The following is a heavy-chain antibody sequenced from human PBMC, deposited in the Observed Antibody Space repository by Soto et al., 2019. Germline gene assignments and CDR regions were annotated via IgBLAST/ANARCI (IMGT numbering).Heavy chain of an antibody. D-gene: IGHD3-3*01. J-gene: IGHJ6*02. CDR1: GFTFYTYA. Sequence: GGSLRLSCAASGFTFYTYAMSWVRQAPGKGLEWVSGITDSGVSTYYADSVKGRFTISRDNAKKSLYLQMNSLRAEDTALYYCARNRRSFDFWSEPHEGDGMDVWGQGTTVTVSS. V-gene: IGHV3-23*01. CDR2: ITDSGVST. CDR3: ARNRRSFDFWSEPHEGDGMDV.